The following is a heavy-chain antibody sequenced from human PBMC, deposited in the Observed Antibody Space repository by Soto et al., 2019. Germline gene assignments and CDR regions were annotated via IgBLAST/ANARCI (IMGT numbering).Heavy chain of an antibody. V-gene: IGHV1-18*01. CDR3: ARDPRIAVAGTSGAFDI. J-gene: IGHJ3*02. CDR1: GYTLSRYG. D-gene: IGHD6-19*01. CDR2: ISAYNGNT. Sequence: VEGSRKGSGYTLSRYGISWVGQAPGQRLEWMGWISAYNGNTNYAQKLQGRVTMTTDTSTSTAYMELRSLRSDDTAVYYCARDPRIAVAGTSGAFDIWGQGTMVTVSS.